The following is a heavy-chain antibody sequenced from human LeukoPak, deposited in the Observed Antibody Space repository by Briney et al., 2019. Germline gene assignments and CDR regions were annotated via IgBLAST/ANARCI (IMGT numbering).Heavy chain of an antibody. CDR1: GGTFSSYA. CDR3: AVETGLQLPFDY. CDR2: IIPIFGTA. D-gene: IGHD5-18*01. J-gene: IGHJ4*02. Sequence: ASVKVSCKASGGTFSSYAISWVRQAPGQGLEWMGGIIPIFGTANYAQKFQGRVTITADKSTSTAYMELSSLRSEDTAVYYCAVETGLQLPFDYWGQGTLVTVSS. V-gene: IGHV1-69*06.